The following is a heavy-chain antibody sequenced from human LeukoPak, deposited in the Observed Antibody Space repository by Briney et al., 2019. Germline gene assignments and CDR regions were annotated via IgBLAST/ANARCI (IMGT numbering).Heavy chain of an antibody. D-gene: IGHD2-8*01. CDR3: AREGDCTNGVCSTKLNWFDP. J-gene: IGHJ5*02. CDR1: GYTFTGYY. V-gene: IGHV1-2*02. CDR2: INPNSGGT. Sequence: ASVKVSCKASGYTFTGYYMHWVRQAPGQGLEWMGWINPNSGGTNYAQKFQGRVTMTRDTSISTAYMELSRLRSDDTAVYYCAREGDCTNGVCSTKLNWFDPWGREPWSPSPQ.